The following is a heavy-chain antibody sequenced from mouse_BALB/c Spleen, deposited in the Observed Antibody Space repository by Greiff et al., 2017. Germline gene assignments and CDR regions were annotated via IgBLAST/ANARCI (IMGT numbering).Heavy chain of an antibody. D-gene: IGHD3-2*02. CDR2: MLPGSGST. Sequence: QVQLKESGAELMKPGASVKISCKATGYTFSSYWIEWVKQRPGHGIEGIGEMLPGSGSTNYNEKFKGKATFTADTSSNTAYMQLSSLTSEDSAVYYCARKATSFAYWGHGTLVTVSA. CDR1: GYTFSSYW. CDR3: ARKATSFAY. V-gene: IGHV1-9*01. J-gene: IGHJ3*01.